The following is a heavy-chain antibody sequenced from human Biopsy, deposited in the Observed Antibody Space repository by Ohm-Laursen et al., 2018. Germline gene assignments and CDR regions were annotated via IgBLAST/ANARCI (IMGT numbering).Heavy chain of an antibody. D-gene: IGHD1-26*01. J-gene: IGHJ3*02. CDR1: GSSISGHF. Sequence: SDTLSLTCTVSGSSISGHFWSWVRQPAGKGLEWIGRIYSNGNTNYNPSLKSRVSMSVDTSKNHFSLNLTSVTAADTAVYYCARDEGLLRAFDIWGQGTLGTVSS. CDR3: ARDEGLLRAFDI. V-gene: IGHV4-4*07. CDR2: IYSNGNT.